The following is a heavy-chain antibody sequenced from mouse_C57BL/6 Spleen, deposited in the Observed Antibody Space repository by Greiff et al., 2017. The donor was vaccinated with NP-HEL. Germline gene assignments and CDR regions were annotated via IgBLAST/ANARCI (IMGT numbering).Heavy chain of an antibody. CDR1: GFTFSDYG. Sequence: EVQRVESGGGLVKPGGSLKLSCAASGFTFSDYGMHWVRQAPEKGLEWVAYISSGSSTIYYADTVKGRFTISRDNAKNTLFLQMTSLRSEDTAMYYCARGDYGSSPGWFAYWGQGTLVTVSA. CDR3: ARGDYGSSPGWFAY. V-gene: IGHV5-17*01. D-gene: IGHD1-1*01. J-gene: IGHJ3*01. CDR2: ISSGSSTI.